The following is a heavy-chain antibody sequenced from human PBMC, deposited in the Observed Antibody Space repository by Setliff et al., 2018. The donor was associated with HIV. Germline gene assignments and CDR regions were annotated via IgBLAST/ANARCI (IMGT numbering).Heavy chain of an antibody. CDR1: GFTFSNNW. V-gene: IGHV3-74*03. Sequence: PGGSLRLSCAASGFTFSNNWIHWVRQTAEKGLVWVSRISPDGSSTMYADSVKGRFTISRDNAKNTVYLQMNSLRAEDTAVYYCAFGWGCLASKYSCAWDVWGQGTKVTVSS. D-gene: IGHD6-19*01. CDR2: ISPDGSST. CDR3: AFGWGCLASKYSCAWDV. J-gene: IGHJ3*01.